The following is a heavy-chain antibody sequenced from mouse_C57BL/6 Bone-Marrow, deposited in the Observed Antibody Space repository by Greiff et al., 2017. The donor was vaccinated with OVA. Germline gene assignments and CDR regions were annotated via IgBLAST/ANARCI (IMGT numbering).Heavy chain of an antibody. CDR2: IDPENGDT. V-gene: IGHV14-4*01. D-gene: IGHD2-5*01. CDR3: TFYYSNGFAD. CDR1: GFNIKDDY. Sequence: VQLQQSGAELVRPGASVKLSCTASGFNIKDDYMHWVKQRPEPGLEWIGWIDPENGDTEYASKFQGKATITADTSSNTAYLQLSSLTSEDTAVYYWTFYYSNGFADWGQGTLVTVSA. J-gene: IGHJ3*01.